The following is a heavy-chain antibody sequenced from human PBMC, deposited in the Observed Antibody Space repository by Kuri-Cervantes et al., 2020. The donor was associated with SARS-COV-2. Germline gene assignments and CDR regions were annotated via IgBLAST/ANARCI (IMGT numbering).Heavy chain of an antibody. Sequence: GSLRLSCAVYGGSFSGYDWSWIRQPPGKGLEWIGEINHSGSTNYNPSLKSRVTISVDTSKNQFSLKLSSVTAADTAVYYCARGSYDFWSGYYTGCWFDPWGQGTLVTVSS. CDR2: INHSGST. CDR1: GGSFSGYD. D-gene: IGHD3-3*01. V-gene: IGHV4-34*01. CDR3: ARGSYDFWSGYYTGCWFDP. J-gene: IGHJ5*02.